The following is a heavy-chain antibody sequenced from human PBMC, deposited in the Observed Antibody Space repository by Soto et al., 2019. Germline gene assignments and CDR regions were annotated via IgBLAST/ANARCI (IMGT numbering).Heavy chain of an antibody. V-gene: IGHV3-74*01. CDR2: IDKVGTDS. Sequence: EVQLVESGGGLVQSGGSLRLSCAASEFTFSGRSVHWVRQAPGKGLVWVSGIDKVGTDSTYADSVKGRFTSSRDNAKKTVYLQTNSVRVEDTAVYYCARGWFGPDVWGKGTTVTVSS. CDR3: ARGWFGPDV. CDR1: EFTFSGRS. D-gene: IGHD3-10*01. J-gene: IGHJ6*03.